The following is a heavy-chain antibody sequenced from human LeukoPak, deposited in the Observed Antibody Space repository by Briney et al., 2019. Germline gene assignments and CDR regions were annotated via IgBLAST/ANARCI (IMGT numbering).Heavy chain of an antibody. J-gene: IGHJ4*02. V-gene: IGHV4-59*01. CDR1: GGSISSYD. CDR3: ERGEGFGVEFDY. Sequence: SETLSLTCTVSGGSISSYDWSWIRQPPGKGLEWIGYIYYSGSTNYNPSLKSRVTISVDTSKNQFSLKLSSVTAADTAVYYCERGEGFGVEFDYWGQGTLVTVSS. CDR2: IYYSGST. D-gene: IGHD3-3*01.